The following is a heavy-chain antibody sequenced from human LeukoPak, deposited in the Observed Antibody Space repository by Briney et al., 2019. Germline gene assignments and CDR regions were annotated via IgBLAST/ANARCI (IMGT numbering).Heavy chain of an antibody. CDR3: ARVVGPARITMVRGVIEEVDY. CDR2: MSRDVNHK. Sequence: GGSLRLSCAASGFIFSNYDMYWVRQAPGKGPEWVAVMSRDVNHKYYADFVKGRFTISRDNSKNTLHLQMNTLTTEDTAVYYCARVVGPARITMVRGVIEEVDYWGQGTLVTVSS. J-gene: IGHJ4*02. V-gene: IGHV3-30*03. CDR1: GFIFSNYD. D-gene: IGHD3-10*01.